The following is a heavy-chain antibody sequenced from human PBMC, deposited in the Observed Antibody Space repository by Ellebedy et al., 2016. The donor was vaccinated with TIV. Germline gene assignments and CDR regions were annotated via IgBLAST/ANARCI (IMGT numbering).Heavy chain of an antibody. V-gene: IGHV3-7*01. CDR2: INQDGSEE. Sequence: GGSLRLSXAASGFTFSNYWMSWVRQAPGKGLEWVANINQDGSEEYYVDSVKGRFTISRESAKTSLRLQMNSLRAEDTAVYYCARVVAWGYFDCWGQGTLVTVSS. CDR3: ARVVAWGYFDC. CDR1: GFTFSNYW. J-gene: IGHJ4*02. D-gene: IGHD3-16*01.